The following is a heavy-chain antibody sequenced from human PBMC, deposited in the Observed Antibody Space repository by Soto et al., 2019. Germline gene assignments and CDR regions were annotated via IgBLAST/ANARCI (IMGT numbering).Heavy chain of an antibody. D-gene: IGHD3-10*01. CDR3: ARAVPFESPSDFDY. CDR2: ISAYNGNT. Sequence: ASVKVSCKASGYTFTRYGISWGRQAPGQRLEWMGWISAYNGNTNYAQKLQGRVTMTTDTSTSTAYMELRSLRSDDTAVYYCARAVPFESPSDFDYWGQGTLVTVSS. J-gene: IGHJ4*02. V-gene: IGHV1-18*04. CDR1: GYTFTRYG.